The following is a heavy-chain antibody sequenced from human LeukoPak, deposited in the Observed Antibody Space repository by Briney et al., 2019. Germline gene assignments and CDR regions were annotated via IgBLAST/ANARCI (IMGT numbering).Heavy chain of an antibody. CDR3: ARVTGYRIEDYFDY. V-gene: IGHV4-59*01. Sequence: SETLSLTCTVSGGSISSYYWSWIRQPPGKGLEWIGYIYYSGSTNYNPSLKSQVTISVETSKNEFSLKLRSVTAADTAVYYCARVTGYRIEDYFDYWGQGTLVTVSS. J-gene: IGHJ4*02. CDR1: GGSISSYY. CDR2: IYYSGST. D-gene: IGHD6-13*01.